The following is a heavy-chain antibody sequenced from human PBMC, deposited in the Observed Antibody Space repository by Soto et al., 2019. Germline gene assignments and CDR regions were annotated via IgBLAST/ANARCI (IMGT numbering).Heavy chain of an antibody. D-gene: IGHD3-10*01. CDR1: GFTFSNAW. CDR3: TTVVALLWFGESKDTSDFYYYYYMDV. CDR2: IKSKTDGGTT. V-gene: IGHV3-15*01. Sequence: GGSLRLSCAASGFTFSNAWMSWVRQAPGKGLEWVGRIKSKTDGGTTDYAAPVKGRFTISRDDSKNTLYLQMNSLKTEDTAVYYCTTVVALLWFGESKDTSDFYYYYYMDVWGKGTTVTVSS. J-gene: IGHJ6*03.